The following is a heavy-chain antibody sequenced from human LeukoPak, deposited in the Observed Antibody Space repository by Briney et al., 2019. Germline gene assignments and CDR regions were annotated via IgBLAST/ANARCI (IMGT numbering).Heavy chain of an antibody. V-gene: IGHV1-2*02. Sequence: ASVKVSCKTSGYTFSAYYMHWVRQAPGQGLEWMGWINPNSGGTNYAQKFQGRVTMTRDTSISTAYMELSRLRSDDTAVYYCARDSGSYAAFDIWGQGTMVTVSS. CDR1: GYTFSAYY. CDR2: INPNSGGT. D-gene: IGHD1-26*01. J-gene: IGHJ3*02. CDR3: ARDSGSYAAFDI.